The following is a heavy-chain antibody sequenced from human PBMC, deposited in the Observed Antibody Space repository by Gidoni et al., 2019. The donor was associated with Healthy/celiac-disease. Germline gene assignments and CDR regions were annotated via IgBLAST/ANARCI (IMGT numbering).Heavy chain of an antibody. V-gene: IGHV1-18*04. Sequence: QVQLVQSGAEVKKPGASVKVSCKASGYTFTSYGISWVRQAPGQGLEWMGWISAYNGNTNYAQKHQGRVTMTTDTSTSTADMELRSLRSDDTAVYYCARIFEGFLEWLPPDYWGQGTLVTVSS. CDR2: ISAYNGNT. D-gene: IGHD3-3*01. J-gene: IGHJ4*02. CDR3: ARIFEGFLEWLPPDY. CDR1: GYTFTSYG.